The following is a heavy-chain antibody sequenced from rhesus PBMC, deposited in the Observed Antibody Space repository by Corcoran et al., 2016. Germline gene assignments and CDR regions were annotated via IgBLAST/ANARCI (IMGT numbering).Heavy chain of an antibody. CDR3: ASTLAHCSDSGCSSGYFDL. V-gene: IGHV4S10*01. D-gene: IGHD2-33*01. CDR1: GGPLSHSSR. J-gene: IGHJ2*01. Sequence: QVNLQASGPAMAKPSSTLTPPPHVSGGPLSHSSRCRGLVTPLCWRLDRLVYIYDSSTSTNNHPSLKSRVTISKDTSKNQFSLKLSSVTAADTAVSYCASTLAHCSDSGCSSGYFDLWGPGTPITISS. CDR2: IYDSSTST.